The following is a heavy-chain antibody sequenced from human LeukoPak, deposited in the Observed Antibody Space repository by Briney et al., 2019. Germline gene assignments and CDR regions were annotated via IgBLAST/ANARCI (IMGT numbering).Heavy chain of an antibody. CDR3: AREGRIASGWHDFDY. Sequence: GGSLRLSCAASGFSFSSYEMNWVRQAPGKGLEWVAYISNSGSSIYYADSVKGRFTISRDNAKNSLYLQMNSLRAEDTAIYYCAREGRIASGWHDFDYWGQGTLVTVSS. J-gene: IGHJ4*02. D-gene: IGHD6-19*01. CDR2: ISNSGSSI. CDR1: GFSFSSYE. V-gene: IGHV3-48*03.